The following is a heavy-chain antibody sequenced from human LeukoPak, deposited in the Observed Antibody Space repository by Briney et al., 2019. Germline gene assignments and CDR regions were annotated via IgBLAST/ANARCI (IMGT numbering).Heavy chain of an antibody. Sequence: PGGSLRLSCAASGFSFSNYGMNWVRQAPGKGLEWVSGITGNGATTYYADSVKGRFTISRDNSRNTVYLQMNSLRAEDTAVYYCAKDKHYDSSGYYFDYWGQGTLVTVSS. D-gene: IGHD3-22*01. CDR1: GFSFSNYG. CDR2: ITGNGATT. V-gene: IGHV3-23*01. CDR3: AKDKHYDSSGYYFDY. J-gene: IGHJ4*02.